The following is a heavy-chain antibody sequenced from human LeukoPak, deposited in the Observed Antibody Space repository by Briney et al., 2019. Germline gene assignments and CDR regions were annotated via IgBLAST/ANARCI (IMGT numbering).Heavy chain of an antibody. D-gene: IGHD1-26*01. CDR3: ARWESSSGTLDY. CDR1: GGSISSYY. V-gene: IGHV4-59*01. Sequence: SETQSLTCTVSGGSISSYYWSWIRQPPGKGLEWIGYIYYSGGTNYNPSLKSRVTISVDTSKNQFSLKLSSVTAADTAVYYCARWESSSGTLDYWGQGTLVTVSS. CDR2: IYYSGGT. J-gene: IGHJ4*02.